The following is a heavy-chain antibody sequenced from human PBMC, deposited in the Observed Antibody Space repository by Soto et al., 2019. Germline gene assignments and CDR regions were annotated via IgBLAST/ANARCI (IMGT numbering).Heavy chain of an antibody. D-gene: IGHD3-22*01. CDR2: TSFSGYT. V-gene: IGHV4-30-4*01. J-gene: IGHJ4*02. CDR1: GDSVSGGDSY. CDR3: VRGGNPYHYATSGPGTFDK. Sequence: QVQLQESGPGLVKPSQTLSLTCTVSGDSVSGGDSYWSWIRQPPGQALEWIGYTSFSGYTTYTPSLKSRVTISIDMSKSQFSLRLTSVTAADTAIYYCVRGGNPYHYATSGPGTFDKWGQGTLVSVSS.